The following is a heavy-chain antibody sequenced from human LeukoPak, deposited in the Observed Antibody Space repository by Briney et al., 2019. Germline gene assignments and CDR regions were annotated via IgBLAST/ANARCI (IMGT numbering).Heavy chain of an antibody. D-gene: IGHD6-13*01. CDR3: ARSHHSSSWYGFSY. CDR2: INPNSGGT. V-gene: IGHV1-2*06. CDR1: GYTFTGYY. Sequence: ASVKVSCKASGYTFTGYYMHWVRQAPGQGLEWMGRINPNSGGTNYAQKFQGRVTMTRDTSISTAYMELSRLRSDDTAVYYCARSHHSSSWYGFSYWGQGTLVTVS. J-gene: IGHJ4*02.